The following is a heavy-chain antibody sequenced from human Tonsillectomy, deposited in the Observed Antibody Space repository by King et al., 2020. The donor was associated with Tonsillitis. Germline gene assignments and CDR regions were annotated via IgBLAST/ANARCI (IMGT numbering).Heavy chain of an antibody. D-gene: IGHD3-16*02. Sequence: QLVQSGAEVKKPGASVKVSCKVSGYTLTELSIHLVRQAPGKGLEWMGGFDPEDTKIIYAQKFQGRATKTEDTSTDTAYMELSSLRSEDTAMYYCAIYRAASGFDPWGQGTLVTVSS. V-gene: IGHV1-24*01. CDR1: GYTLTELS. CDR3: AIYRAASGFDP. J-gene: IGHJ5*02. CDR2: FDPEDTKI.